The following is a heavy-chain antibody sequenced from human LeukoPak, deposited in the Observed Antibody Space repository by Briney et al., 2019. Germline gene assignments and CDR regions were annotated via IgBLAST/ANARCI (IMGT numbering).Heavy chain of an antibody. Sequence: GGSLRLSCAASGFTFSSYGMHWVRQAPGKGLEWVSYISSSSSTIYYADSVKGRFTISRDNAKNSLYLQMNSLRAEDTAVYYCARGKWELRAWGQGTLVTVSS. J-gene: IGHJ5*02. D-gene: IGHD1-26*01. CDR2: ISSSSSTI. CDR1: GFTFSSYG. V-gene: IGHV3-48*01. CDR3: ARGKWELRA.